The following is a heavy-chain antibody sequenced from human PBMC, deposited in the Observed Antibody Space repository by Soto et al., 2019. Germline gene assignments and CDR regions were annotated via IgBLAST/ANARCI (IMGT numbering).Heavy chain of an antibody. CDR1: GFTFDDYG. CDR2: ISWNSGSI. Sequence: EVQLVESGGALVQPGRSLRLSCAASGFTFDDYGMHWVRQPPGKGLEWVSGISWNSGSIGYAEPVKGRFTISRDNAKNSLYLQMNSLRAEHTALYYRAKDRGGDYYGSASYYKGLDYWCQGNLVTVSS. D-gene: IGHD3-10*01. J-gene: IGHJ4*02. CDR3: AKDRGGDYYGSASYYKGLDY. V-gene: IGHV3-9*01.